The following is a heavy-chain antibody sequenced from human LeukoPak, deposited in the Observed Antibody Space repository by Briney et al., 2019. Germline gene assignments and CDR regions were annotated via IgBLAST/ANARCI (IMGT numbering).Heavy chain of an antibody. J-gene: IGHJ4*02. CDR3: ARNNPLLRASSHLDY. V-gene: IGHV1-24*01. CDR2: FDPEDGET. Sequence: ASVKVSCKVSGYTLTELSMHWVRQAPGKGLEWMGGFDPEDGETIYAQKFQGRVTMTTDTSTSTAYMELRSLRSDDTAVYYCARNNPLLRASSHLDYWGQGTLVTVSS. CDR1: GYTLTELS. D-gene: IGHD1-14*01.